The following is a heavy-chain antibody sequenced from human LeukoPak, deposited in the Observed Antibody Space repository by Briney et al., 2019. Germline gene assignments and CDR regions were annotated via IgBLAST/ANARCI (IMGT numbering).Heavy chain of an antibody. CDR3: AREKDYYYYMDV. CDR1: GFTFSDYY. Sequence: GGSLRLSCAASGFTFSDYYMSWIRQATGKGVKWVSYISSSGSTIYYADSVKGRFTISRDNAKNSLYLQMNSLRAEDTAVYYCAREKDYYYYMDVWGKGTTVTVSS. J-gene: IGHJ6*03. V-gene: IGHV3-11*04. CDR2: ISSSGSTI.